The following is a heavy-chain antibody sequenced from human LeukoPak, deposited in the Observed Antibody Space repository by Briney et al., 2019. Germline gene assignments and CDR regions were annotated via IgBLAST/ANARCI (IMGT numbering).Heavy chain of an antibody. V-gene: IGHV3-74*01. CDR3: ARDRGGSGPTTTDY. CDR1: GFTFSSYW. J-gene: IGHJ4*02. Sequence: PGGSLRLSCAASGFTFSSYWMHWVRQAPGKGLVWVSRLSSDGTSTIYADSVRGRFTISRDNARNTLYLQMNSLTAEDTAVYYYARDRGGSGPTTTDYWGQGTLVTVSS. CDR2: LSSDGTST. D-gene: IGHD6-19*01.